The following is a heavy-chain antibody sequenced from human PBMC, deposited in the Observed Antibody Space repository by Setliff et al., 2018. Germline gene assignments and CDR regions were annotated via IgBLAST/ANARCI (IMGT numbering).Heavy chain of an antibody. CDR2: IIPIFGTA. CDR3: ARVSEEYSSVPD. Sequence: GDSVKVSCKASGGTFSSYAISWVRQAPGQGLEWMGGIIPIFGTANYAQKFQGRVTITKDESTSTAYMELSSLRSEDTAVYYCARVSEEYSSVPDWGQGALVTVSS. D-gene: IGHD6-19*01. CDR1: GGTFSSYA. V-gene: IGHV1-69*05. J-gene: IGHJ4*02.